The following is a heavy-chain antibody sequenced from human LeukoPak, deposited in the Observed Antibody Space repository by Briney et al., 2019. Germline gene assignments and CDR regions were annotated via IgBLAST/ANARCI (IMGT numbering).Heavy chain of an antibody. D-gene: IGHD5-24*01. V-gene: IGHV6-1*01. Sequence: SQTLSLTCGISGDSVSSNNIAWNWIRQSPSRGLEWLGRTYYRSKWRIDYAVSVKSRITINSDTSKNQFSLQLNSVTPEDTAVYYCARDGPLPDEIFDYWGQGTLVTVSS. CDR3: ARDGPLPDEIFDY. CDR1: GDSVSSNNIA. J-gene: IGHJ4*02. CDR2: TYYRSKWRI.